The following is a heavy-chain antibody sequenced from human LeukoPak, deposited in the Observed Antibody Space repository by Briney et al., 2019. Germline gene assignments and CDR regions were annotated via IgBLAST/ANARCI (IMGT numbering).Heavy chain of an antibody. CDR3: ARQPREGYDFWSGYHDAFDI. J-gene: IGHJ3*02. CDR1: GGSISSYY. CDR2: IYYSGST. D-gene: IGHD3-3*01. V-gene: IGHV4-59*08. Sequence: SETLSLTCTVSGGSISSYYWSWIRQPPGKGLEWIGYIYYSGSTNYNPSLKSRVTISVDTSKNQFSLKLSSVTAADTAVYYCARQPREGYDFWSGYHDAFDIWGQGTMVTVSS.